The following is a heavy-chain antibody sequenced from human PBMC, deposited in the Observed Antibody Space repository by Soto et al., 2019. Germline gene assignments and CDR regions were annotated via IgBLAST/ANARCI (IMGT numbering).Heavy chain of an antibody. Sequence: QVQLQESGPGLVQPSQTLSLTCIVSGDSISSGGYYWSWIRQYPGKGLEWIGYLYYTGSHYYNPSLQSRVTMSLDTSENQFSLNLSSVTAAYTAVYYWARSKGSYNPQNWFDPWGQGMLVTVSS. CDR1: GDSISSGGYY. D-gene: IGHD3-10*01. J-gene: IGHJ5*02. CDR3: ARSKGSYNPQNWFDP. V-gene: IGHV4-31*03. CDR2: LYYTGSH.